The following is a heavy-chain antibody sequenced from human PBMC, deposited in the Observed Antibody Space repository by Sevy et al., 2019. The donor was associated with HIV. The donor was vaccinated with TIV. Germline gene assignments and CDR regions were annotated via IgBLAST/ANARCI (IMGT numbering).Heavy chain of an antibody. Sequence: GGSLRLSCAASGFTFSSYGMHWVRQAPGKGLEWVAVIWYDGSNKYYADSVKGRFTISRDNSKNTLYLQMNSLRAEDTAMYYCAREHYGDHADYWGQGTLVTVSS. CDR1: GFTFSSYG. V-gene: IGHV3-33*01. CDR3: AREHYGDHADY. D-gene: IGHD4-17*01. CDR2: IWYDGSNK. J-gene: IGHJ4*02.